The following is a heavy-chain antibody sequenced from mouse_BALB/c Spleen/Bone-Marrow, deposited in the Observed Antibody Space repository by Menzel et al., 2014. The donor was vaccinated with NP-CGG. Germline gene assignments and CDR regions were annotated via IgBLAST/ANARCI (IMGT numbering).Heavy chain of an antibody. Sequence: EVQLVESGGGLVQPGGSLKLSCAASGFTFSSYGMSWVRQTPDKRLVLVATINRNGGSTYYPDSVKGRFTISRDNAKNTLYLQMSSLKSEDTAMYYCARDYDCDYWGQGSTRTVSS. CDR1: GFTFSSYG. CDR3: ARDYDCDY. J-gene: IGHJ2*01. D-gene: IGHD2-4*01. CDR2: INRNGGST. V-gene: IGHV5-6-3*01.